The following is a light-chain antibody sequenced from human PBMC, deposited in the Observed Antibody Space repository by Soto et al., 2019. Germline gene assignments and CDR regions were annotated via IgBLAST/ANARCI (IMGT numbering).Light chain of an antibody. CDR2: SNS. J-gene: IGLJ2*01. CDR3: AAWDDSLNGVI. Sequence: QSVLTQPPSASGTPGQRVTISCSGSSSNVGSNAVNWYRHLPGTAPKLLIYSNSQRPSGVPDRFSGSKSGTSASLAISGRQSGDEADYYCAAWDDSLNGVIFGGGTKLTV. V-gene: IGLV1-44*01. CDR1: SSNVGSNA.